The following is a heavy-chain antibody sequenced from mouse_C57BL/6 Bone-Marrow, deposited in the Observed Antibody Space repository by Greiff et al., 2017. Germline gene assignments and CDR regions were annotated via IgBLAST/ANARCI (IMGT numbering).Heavy chain of an antibody. Sequence: EVTLVESGGGLVQSGRSLRLSCVTSGFTFSDFYMAWVRQAPGKGLVWIAAGRNKANDYTTEYSASVRGRFIVSIDTSQSVLYLQMNALRAEDTAIYYCARDAYYGSSYCAMDYWGQGTSVTVSS. CDR1: GFTFSDFY. CDR2: GRNKANDYTT. V-gene: IGHV7-1*01. J-gene: IGHJ4*01. CDR3: ARDAYYGSSYCAMDY. D-gene: IGHD1-1*01.